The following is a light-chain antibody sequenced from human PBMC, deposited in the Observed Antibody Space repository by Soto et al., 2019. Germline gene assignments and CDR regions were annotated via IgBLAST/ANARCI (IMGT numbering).Light chain of an antibody. J-gene: IGKJ1*01. V-gene: IGKV3-15*01. Sequence: EIVMTQSPVTLSVSPGERATLSCRASQSVSSNLAWYQQKPGQAPRLLIYGASTRATGIPDRFSGSGSGTEFTLTISSLQSEASAVYYCQQCTNWPRTFGQGTKVEIK. CDR1: QSVSSN. CDR2: GAS. CDR3: QQCTNWPRT.